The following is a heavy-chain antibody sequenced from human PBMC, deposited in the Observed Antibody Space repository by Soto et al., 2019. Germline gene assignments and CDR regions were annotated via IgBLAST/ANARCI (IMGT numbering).Heavy chain of an antibody. CDR1: GFTFSSYS. J-gene: IGHJ6*02. V-gene: IGHV3-48*02. Sequence: EVQLVESGGGLVQPGGSLRLSCAASGFTFSSYSMNWVREAPGKGLEWVSYISSSGRTIYYADSVKGRFTISRDNAKKSLYLQMNRLRDEGTGVYYWGNESVDTTKEHRIGKDVWGQGTTVTVSS. CDR2: ISSSGRTI. CDR3: GNESVDTTKEHRIGKDV. D-gene: IGHD5-18*01.